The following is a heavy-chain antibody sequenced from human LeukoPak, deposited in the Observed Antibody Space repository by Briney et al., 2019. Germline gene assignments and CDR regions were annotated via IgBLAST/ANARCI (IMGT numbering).Heavy chain of an antibody. D-gene: IGHD3-16*01. CDR2: INHSGST. V-gene: IGHV4-34*01. J-gene: IGHJ5*02. Sequence: SETLSHTCAVYGGSFSGYYWSWIRQPPGKGLEWIGEINHSGSTNYNPSLKSRVTISVDTSKNQFSLKLSSVTAADTAVYYCARHPWGFWGFDPWGQGTLVTVSS. CDR3: ARHPWGFWGFDP. CDR1: GGSFSGYY.